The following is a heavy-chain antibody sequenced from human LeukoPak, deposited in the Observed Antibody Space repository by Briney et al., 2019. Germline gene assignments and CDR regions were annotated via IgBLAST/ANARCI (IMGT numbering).Heavy chain of an antibody. J-gene: IGHJ4*02. V-gene: IGHV4-31*01. D-gene: IGHD6-19*01. CDR2: VHYRDGT. CDR1: GDLVNSGASY. CDR3: ARDNIGSSGWTGLGY. Sequence: SEALSLTRTVSGDLVNSGASYWRWLRQRPGEGLEWIGFVHYRDGTYYNPSLERQASISADTSKNQFSLTLTSVTAADTAVYYCARDNIGSSGWTGLGYWGQGTLVTVSS.